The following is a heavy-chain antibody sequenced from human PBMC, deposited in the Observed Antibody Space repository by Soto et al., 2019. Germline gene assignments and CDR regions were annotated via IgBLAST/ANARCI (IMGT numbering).Heavy chain of an antibody. Sequence: QVQLVQSGAAVQKPGSSVRVSCKPSGVSFSSYAINWVPQAPVQGLEWLGAIIAVSGPTNVAQKFQARVTITADERTSTVLMDLGSLRSEDTAVYFCATTAAPVGPRRGQGTLVTVSS. V-gene: IGHV1-69*01. CDR2: IIAVSGPT. CDR1: GVSFSSYA. J-gene: IGHJ4*02. CDR3: ATTAAPVGPR. D-gene: IGHD2-15*01.